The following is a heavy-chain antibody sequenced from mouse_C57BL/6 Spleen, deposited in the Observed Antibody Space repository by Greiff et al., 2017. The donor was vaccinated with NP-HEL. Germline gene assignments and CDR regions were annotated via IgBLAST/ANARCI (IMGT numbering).Heavy chain of an antibody. J-gene: IGHJ3*01. Sequence: EVQGVESGGGLVKPGGSLKLSCAASGFTFSSYAMSWVRQTPEKRLEWVATISDGGSYTYYPDNVKGRFTISRDNAKNNLYLQMSHLKSEDTAMYYCARDDTQFAYWGQGTLVTVSA. CDR1: GFTFSSYA. CDR3: ARDDTQFAY. CDR2: ISDGGSYT. V-gene: IGHV5-4*01.